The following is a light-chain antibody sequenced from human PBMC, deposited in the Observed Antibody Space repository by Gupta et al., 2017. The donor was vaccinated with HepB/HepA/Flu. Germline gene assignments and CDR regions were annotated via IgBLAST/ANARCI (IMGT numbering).Light chain of an antibody. Sequence: QSALTQPRSVSGSPCQAVTISCPATSSDVGGSKYVSWYQQHPGKAPKLRIYDVSERLSGVPDRFSGSKSGNTASLTISGLQAEDEAEYHCSAYAGTHTVVFGGGTKLTVL. CDR1: SSDVGGSKY. V-gene: IGLV2-11*01. J-gene: IGLJ3*02. CDR2: DVS. CDR3: SAYAGTHTVV.